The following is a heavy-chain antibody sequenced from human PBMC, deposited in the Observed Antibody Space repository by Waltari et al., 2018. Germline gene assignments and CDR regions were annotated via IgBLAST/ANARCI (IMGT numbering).Heavy chain of an antibody. J-gene: IGHJ3*02. CDR2: IEPEDCET. D-gene: IGHD1-20*01. CDR3: STALGDNISASRAFEI. CDR1: GYSFSDYY. Sequence: EVQLLQSGAELVKPGTTVKISCKVSGYSFSDYYIHWVEQAPGKGLQWMGLIEPEDCETIYAYYFRDTSTLTADTSTNTAYLELNTVSSQDTAVFYCSTALGDNISASRAFEIWGQGTMITVAS. V-gene: IGHV1-69-2*01.